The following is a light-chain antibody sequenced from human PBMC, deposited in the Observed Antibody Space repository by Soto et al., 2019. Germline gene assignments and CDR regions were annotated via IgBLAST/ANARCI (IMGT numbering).Light chain of an antibody. V-gene: IGKV3D-15*01. Sequence: EIVMTQSPATLSVSAGEIATLSCSASQNVSTNLVWYQQKPGQAPRLLIFHASTRATGIPARFSGSGSGTEFTLTISSLQPEDFATYHCQQSYSNPRTFGQGTKVDIK. J-gene: IGKJ1*01. CDR2: HAS. CDR1: QNVSTN. CDR3: QQSYSNPRT.